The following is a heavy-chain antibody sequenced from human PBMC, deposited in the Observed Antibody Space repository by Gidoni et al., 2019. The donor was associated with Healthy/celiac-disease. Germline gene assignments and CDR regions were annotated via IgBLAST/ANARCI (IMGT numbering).Heavy chain of an antibody. D-gene: IGHD6-6*01. V-gene: IGHV3-11*01. CDR1: GFPFSDYY. CDR3: ARDRGVWQLVEVNLDY. J-gene: IGHJ4*02. Sequence: QVQLVESGGGLVKPGGSLRLSCAASGFPFSDYYMSWIRQAPGKGLEWVSYISSSGSTIYYADSLKGRFTISRDNAKNSLYLQMNSLRAEDTAVYFCARDRGVWQLVEVNLDYWGQGTLVTVSS. CDR2: ISSSGSTI.